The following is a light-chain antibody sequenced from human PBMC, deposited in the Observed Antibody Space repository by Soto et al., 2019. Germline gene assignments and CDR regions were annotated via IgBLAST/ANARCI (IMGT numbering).Light chain of an antibody. J-gene: IGLJ1*01. CDR1: SSDIGAYDY. Sequence: QPVLTQPASLSGSPGQSITISCTGTSSDIGAYDYVSWFQQHPGNAPKLMISEVNNRPSGVSNRFSVSKSGNTAYLTISGLQLENEAESSRFSFTTASTNVFGAGTKVT. V-gene: IGLV2-14*01. CDR2: EVN. CDR3: FSFTTASTNV.